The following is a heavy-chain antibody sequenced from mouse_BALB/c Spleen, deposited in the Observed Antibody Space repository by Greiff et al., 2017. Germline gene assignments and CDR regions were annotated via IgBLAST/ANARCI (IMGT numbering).Heavy chain of an antibody. CDR2: ISSGGSYT. CDR3: ARQLYYGSSSYAMDY. J-gene: IGHJ4*01. CDR1: GFTFSSYG. V-gene: IGHV5-6*01. D-gene: IGHD1-1*01. Sequence: EVKVVESGGDLVKPGGSLKLSCAASGFTFSSYGMSWVRQTPDKRLEWVATISSGGSYTYYPDSVKGRFTISRDNAKNTLYLQMSSLKSEDTAMYYCARQLYYGSSSYAMDYWGQGTSVTVSS.